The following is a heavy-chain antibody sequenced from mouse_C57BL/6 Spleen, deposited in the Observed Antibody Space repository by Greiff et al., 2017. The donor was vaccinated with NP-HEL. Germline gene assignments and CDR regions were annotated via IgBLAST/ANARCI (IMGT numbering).Heavy chain of an antibody. CDR2: IRNKANGYTT. J-gene: IGHJ1*03. V-gene: IGHV7-3*01. D-gene: IGHD1-1*02. CDR1: GFTFTDYY. CDR3: GRSGGDWYFDV. Sequence: EVKLMESGGGLVQPGGSLSLSCAASGFTFTDYYMSWVRQPPGKALEWLGFIRNKANGYTTEYSASVKGRFTISRDNSQSILYLQMDARRAEDSANYYWGRSGGDWYFDVWGTGTTVTVSS.